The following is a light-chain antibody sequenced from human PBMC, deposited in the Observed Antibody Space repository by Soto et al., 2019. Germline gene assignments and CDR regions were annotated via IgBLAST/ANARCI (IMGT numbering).Light chain of an antibody. J-gene: IGKJ5*01. CDR1: QSISSY. V-gene: IGKV1-39*01. Sequence: DIQMTQSPSSLSASVGDRVTITCRASQSISSYLNWYQQKPGKAPKLLIYAASSLQSGVPSRFRGSGSGTDFTLTISSLKPEDFETYYCQQSYSTPSTFGKGTRLEIK. CDR3: QQSYSTPST. CDR2: AAS.